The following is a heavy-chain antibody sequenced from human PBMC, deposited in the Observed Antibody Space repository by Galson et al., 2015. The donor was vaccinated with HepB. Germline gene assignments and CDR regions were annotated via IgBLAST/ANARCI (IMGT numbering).Heavy chain of an antibody. CDR3: ARERIDCISTSCYGVAFDV. J-gene: IGHJ3*01. CDR2: ISSTSNI. D-gene: IGHD2-2*01. Sequence: SLRLSCAASGFTFSNYRMNWVRQAPGEGLEWVSSISSTSNIYYADSVRGRFTISRDNAKNSLHLQMNSLRVEDTAVYYCARERIDCISTSCYGVAFDVWGQGTMFTVSS. V-gene: IGHV3-21*01. CDR1: GFTFSNYR.